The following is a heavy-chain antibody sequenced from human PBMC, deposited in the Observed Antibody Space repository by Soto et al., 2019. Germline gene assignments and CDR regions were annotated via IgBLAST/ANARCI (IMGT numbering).Heavy chain of an antibody. CDR1: GFTFSSYS. J-gene: IGHJ6*02. CDR3: ARDPDYYGSGSYSYYYYGMDV. V-gene: IGHV3-21*01. Sequence: GGSLRLSCAASGFTFSSYSMNWVRQAPGKGLEWVSSISSSSSYIYYADSVKGRFTISRDNAKSSLYLQMNSLRAEDTAVYYCARDPDYYGSGSYSYYYYGMDVWGQGTTVTVSS. D-gene: IGHD3-10*01. CDR2: ISSSSSYI.